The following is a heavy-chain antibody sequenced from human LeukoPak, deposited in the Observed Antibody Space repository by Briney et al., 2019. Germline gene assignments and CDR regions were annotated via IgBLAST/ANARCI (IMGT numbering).Heavy chain of an antibody. CDR3: AKGKEVWFGELFEYYFDY. Sequence: PGGSLRLSCAASGFTFSSFAMHWVRQAPGKQLEYVSAICSNGGCTYYANSVQGRFTISRDNSKNTLYLQMGSLRAEDMAVYYCAKGKEVWFGELFEYYFDYWGQGTLVTASS. CDR1: GFTFSSFA. V-gene: IGHV3-64*01. CDR2: ICSNGGCT. D-gene: IGHD3-10*01. J-gene: IGHJ4*02.